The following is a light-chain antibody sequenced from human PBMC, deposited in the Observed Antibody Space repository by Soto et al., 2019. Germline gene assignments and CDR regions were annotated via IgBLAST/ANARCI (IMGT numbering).Light chain of an antibody. CDR3: SSYAGSNIHYV. V-gene: IGLV2-8*01. J-gene: IGLJ1*01. CDR2: EAT. CDR1: STDFVGYNR. Sequence: QSVLTQPPSVSGSPGQSVTISCTGTSTDFVGYNRVSWYQQPPGTAPKLMIYEATKRPSGVPDRFSGSKSGNTASLTVSGLQAEDEADYYCSSYAGSNIHYVFGGGTKVTVL.